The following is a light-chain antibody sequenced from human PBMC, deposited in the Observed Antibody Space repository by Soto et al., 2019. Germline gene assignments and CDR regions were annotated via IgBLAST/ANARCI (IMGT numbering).Light chain of an antibody. CDR2: DVS. V-gene: IGLV2-14*01. J-gene: IGLJ2*01. CDR3: SSYTSSSTPCV. CDR1: SRDVGAYNY. Sequence: QSALTQPASVSGSPGQSITISCTGTSRDVGAYNYVSWYQQHPGKAPKLMIYDVSNRPSGVSNRFSGSKSGNTASLTISGLQAEDEADYYCSSYTSSSTPCVFGGGTQLTVL.